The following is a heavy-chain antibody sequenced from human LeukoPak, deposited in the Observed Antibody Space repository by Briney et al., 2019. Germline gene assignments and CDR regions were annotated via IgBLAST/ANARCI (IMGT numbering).Heavy chain of an antibody. CDR1: GYTFTSYD. V-gene: IGHV1-8*01. D-gene: IGHD3-22*01. CDR2: MNPNSGNT. CDR3: ARLKGSYNSSGGRFDP. J-gene: IGHJ5*02. Sequence: ASVKVSCKASGYTFTSYDINWVRQATGQGLEWMGWMNPNSGNTGYAQKFQGRVSMTRDTSISTAYMELSSLRSEDTAVYYCARLKGSYNSSGGRFDPWGQGTLVTVSS.